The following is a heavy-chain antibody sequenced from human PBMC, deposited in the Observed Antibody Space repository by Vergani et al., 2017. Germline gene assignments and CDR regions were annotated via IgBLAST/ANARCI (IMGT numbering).Heavy chain of an antibody. Sequence: QVQLVQSGAEVKKPGASVKVSCKASGYTFTSYYMHWVRQAPGQGLEWMGIINPSGGSISYAQKFQGRVTMTRDTSTSTVYMELSSLRSEDTAVYYCARGGSSGYYYYYYYGMDVWGQGTTVTVSS. V-gene: IGHV1-46*03. D-gene: IGHD3-22*01. CDR1: GYTFTSYY. CDR2: INPSGGSI. J-gene: IGHJ6*02. CDR3: ARGGSSGYYYYYYYGMDV.